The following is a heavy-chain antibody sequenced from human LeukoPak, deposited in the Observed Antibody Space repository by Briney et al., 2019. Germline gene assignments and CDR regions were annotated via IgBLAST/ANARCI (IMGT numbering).Heavy chain of an antibody. D-gene: IGHD2-15*01. CDR2: ISGSGGST. CDR1: GFTFSSYA. Sequence: GGSLRLSCAASGFTFSSYAMSWVRQAPGKGLEWVSAISGSGGSTYYADSVRGRFIISRDTSKNTLYLQMNSLRAEDTAIYYCARRAGSYSHSYDYWGQGTVVTVSS. CDR3: ARRAGSYSHSYDY. J-gene: IGHJ4*02. V-gene: IGHV3-23*01.